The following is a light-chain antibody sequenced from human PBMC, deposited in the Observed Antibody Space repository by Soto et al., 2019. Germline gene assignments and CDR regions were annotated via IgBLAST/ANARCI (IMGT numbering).Light chain of an antibody. Sequence: QSVLTQPPSVSGAPGQRVTISCTGSSSNIGRGYDVHWYQQFPGSAPRLLLSGDSNRPSGVPDRFSCSRSGTSASLAITGLQAEDEADYYCQTFDSSLTISWVFGGGTKLTVL. J-gene: IGLJ3*02. CDR3: QTFDSSLTISWV. V-gene: IGLV1-40*01. CDR1: SSNIGRGYD. CDR2: GDS.